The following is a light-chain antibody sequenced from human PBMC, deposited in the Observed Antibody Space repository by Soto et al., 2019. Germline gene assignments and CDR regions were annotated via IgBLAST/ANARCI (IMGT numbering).Light chain of an antibody. V-gene: IGLV2-23*01. CDR3: CSHAGSRTYV. CDR1: SSDVGSRNL. CDR2: EAS. J-gene: IGLJ1*01. Sequence: QSVLTQPASVSGSPGQSITISCTGTSSDVGSRNLVSWYQQYPGKAPKLIIFEASKRPSGVSNRLSGSKSGSTASLTISGLHAEEEADYYCCSHAGSRTYVFGSGTKVTVL.